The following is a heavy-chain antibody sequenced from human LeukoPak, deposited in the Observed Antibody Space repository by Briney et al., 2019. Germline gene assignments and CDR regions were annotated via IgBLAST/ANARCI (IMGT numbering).Heavy chain of an antibody. D-gene: IGHD6-13*01. CDR3: ARAFYSSSWYHKEDFFDY. J-gene: IGHJ4*02. Sequence: PSETLSLTCTVSGYSISSGYYWGWIRQPPGKGLEWIGSIYHSGSTNYKPSLKSRVTISVDTSKNQFSLKLSSVTAEETAVYYCARAFYSSSWYHKEDFFDYWGQGTPVTVSS. V-gene: IGHV4-38-2*02. CDR2: IYHSGST. CDR1: GYSISSGYY.